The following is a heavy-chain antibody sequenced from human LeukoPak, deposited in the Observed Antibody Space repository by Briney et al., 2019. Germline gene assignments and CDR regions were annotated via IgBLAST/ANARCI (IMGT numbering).Heavy chain of an antibody. CDR3: ARVANWNDGGD. CDR1: GYTFTSYD. Sequence: ASVKVSCKASGYTFTSYDINWVRQATGQGLEWMGWMNPNSGNTGCAQKFQGRVTMTRNTSTSTAYMELSSLRSEDTAVYYCARVANWNDGGDWGQGTLVTVSS. V-gene: IGHV1-8*01. D-gene: IGHD1-1*01. J-gene: IGHJ4*02. CDR2: MNPNSGNT.